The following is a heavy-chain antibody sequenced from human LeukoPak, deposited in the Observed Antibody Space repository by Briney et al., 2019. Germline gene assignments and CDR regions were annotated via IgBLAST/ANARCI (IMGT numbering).Heavy chain of an antibody. Sequence: ASVKVSCKASGYTLTSYYLHWVRQAPGQGLEWMAIINPSGGSTSHAQKFQGRVTMTRDTSASTVYMELSSLRAEDTAVYYCARDYNSKGTIFDYWGQGTLVTVSS. CDR3: ARDYNSKGTIFDY. D-gene: IGHD2/OR15-2a*01. V-gene: IGHV1-46*01. CDR1: GYTLTSYY. J-gene: IGHJ4*02. CDR2: INPSGGST.